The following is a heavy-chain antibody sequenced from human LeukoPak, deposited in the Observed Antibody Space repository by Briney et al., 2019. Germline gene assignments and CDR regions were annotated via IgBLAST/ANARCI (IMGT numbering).Heavy chain of an antibody. J-gene: IGHJ4*02. V-gene: IGHV3-21*01. CDR3: ARDERRYCSDGSCYPGDY. CDR2: ISRTSAYI. Sequence: GGSLRLSCAASGFTFSDYGMHWVRQAPGKGLEWVSAISRTSAYIYYSDSVKGRFTVSRDNAKSSVYLQMDSLRAEDTAVYFCARDERRYCSDGSCYPGDYWGQGILVTVSS. D-gene: IGHD2-15*01. CDR1: GFTFSDYG.